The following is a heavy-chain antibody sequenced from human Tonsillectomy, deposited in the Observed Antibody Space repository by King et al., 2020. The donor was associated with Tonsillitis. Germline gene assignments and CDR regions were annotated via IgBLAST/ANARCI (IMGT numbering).Heavy chain of an antibody. J-gene: IGHJ3*02. Sequence: HVQLVESGAEVKKPGSSVKVSCKASGGTFSSYAISWVRQAPGQGLEWMGRIIPILGIANYAQKFQGRVTMTADKSTSTAYMELCSLRSEDTAVYYCAKGYGYNYAFDIWGQGTMVTVSS. CDR1: GGTFSSYA. D-gene: IGHD5-24*01. CDR2: IIPILGIA. CDR3: AKGYGYNYAFDI. V-gene: IGHV1-69*09.